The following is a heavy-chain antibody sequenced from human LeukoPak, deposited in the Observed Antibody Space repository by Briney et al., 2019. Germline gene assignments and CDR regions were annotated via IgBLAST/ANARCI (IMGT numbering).Heavy chain of an antibody. CDR2: INPNSGGA. CDR1: GYTFTGYY. CDR3: ARDRARYDFWSGYYTRYYYYGMDV. V-gene: IGHV1-2*04. D-gene: IGHD3-3*01. J-gene: IGHJ6*02. Sequence: ASVKVSCKASGYTFTGYYMHWVRQAPGQGLEWMGWINPNSGGANYAQKFQGWVTMTRDTSISTAYMELSRLRSDDTAVYYCARDRARYDFWSGYYTRYYYYGMDVWGQGTTVTVSS.